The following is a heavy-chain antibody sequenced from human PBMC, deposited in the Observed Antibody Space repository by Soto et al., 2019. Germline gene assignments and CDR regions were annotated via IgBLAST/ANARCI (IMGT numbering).Heavy chain of an antibody. CDR3: ARELADSVTTAWYFDL. Sequence: GGSLRLSCGSSGSAFSSSDVGWFRQVSGKSLEWVSAIGRVGDTYYAESVKGRFTISRENAKNSVYLQMSGLTVGDTAVYFCARELADSVTTAWYFDLWGRGTLVTVSS. D-gene: IGHD4-17*01. V-gene: IGHV3-13*01. CDR1: GSAFSSSD. CDR2: IGRVGDT. J-gene: IGHJ2*01.